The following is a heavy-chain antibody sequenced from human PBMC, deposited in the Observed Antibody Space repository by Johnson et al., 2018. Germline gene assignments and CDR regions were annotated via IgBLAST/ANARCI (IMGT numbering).Heavy chain of an antibody. Sequence: VQLVESGAEVKKPGSSVKVSCKASGGTFSSYAMSWVRQAPGTGLEGVSAIRGRGGSTYYADSVKGRCTISRDNAKNSLYLQMNSLRAEDTAVYYCATRGKNYGDYSGHYDYYMDVWGKGTTVTVSS. J-gene: IGHJ6*03. D-gene: IGHD4-17*01. CDR3: ATRGKNYGDYSGHYDYYMDV. V-gene: IGHV3-23*04. CDR1: GGTFSSYA. CDR2: IRGRGGST.